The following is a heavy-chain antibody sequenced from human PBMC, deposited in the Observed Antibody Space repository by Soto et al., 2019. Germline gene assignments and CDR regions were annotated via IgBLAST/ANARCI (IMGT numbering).Heavy chain of an antibody. Sequence: SDTLSLTCAVYGGSCSGYYRSWIRQLPGKGLEWIGEIIHSRSTNHNPDLKSRVTISADTSKNQFSLKLSSVTATHTAVYYCARGLEDSSGYDWKSGDIYYYGMDVWRQGTTVPVS. D-gene: IGHD3-22*01. J-gene: IGHJ6*02. CDR3: ARGLEDSSGYDWKSGDIYYYGMDV. CDR2: IIHSRST. V-gene: IGHV4-34*01. CDR1: GGSCSGYY.